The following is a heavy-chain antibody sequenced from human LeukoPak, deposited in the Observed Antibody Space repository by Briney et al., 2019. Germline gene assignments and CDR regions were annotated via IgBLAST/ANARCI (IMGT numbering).Heavy chain of an antibody. CDR2: MNPNSGNT. V-gene: IGHV1-8*01. CDR3: AIDRTGFDF. D-gene: IGHD1/OR15-1a*01. Sequence: ASVTVSCKASGDTFTSYDINWVRQAPGQGLEWMGWMNPNSGNTGYAQKFQGRVTMTRNTSISIAYMELSSLISEDTAVYYCAIDRTGFDFWGQGTLVTVSS. J-gene: IGHJ4*02. CDR1: GDTFTSYD.